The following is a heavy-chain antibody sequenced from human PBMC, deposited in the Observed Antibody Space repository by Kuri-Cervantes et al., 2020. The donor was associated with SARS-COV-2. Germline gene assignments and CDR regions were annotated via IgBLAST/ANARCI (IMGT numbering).Heavy chain of an antibody. Sequence: SETLSLTCTVSGGSISTYYWGWIRQPPGKGLEWIGYIYYSGSTNYNPSLKSRVTISVDTSKNQFSLKLSSVTAADTAVYYCARWDSYYDILTGYYLTGYFDLWGRGTLVTVSS. V-gene: IGHV4-59*01. CDR1: GGSISTYY. D-gene: IGHD3-9*01. CDR2: IYYSGST. CDR3: ARWDSYYDILTGYYLTGYFDL. J-gene: IGHJ2*01.